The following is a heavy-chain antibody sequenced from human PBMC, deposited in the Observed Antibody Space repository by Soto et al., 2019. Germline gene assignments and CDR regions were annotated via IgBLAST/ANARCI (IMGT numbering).Heavy chain of an antibody. Sequence: GGSLRLSCAASGFTFSSYAMHWVRQAPGKGLEWVAVISYDGSNKYYADSVKGRFTISRDNSKNTLYLQMNSLRAEDTAVYYCARDLISNYHYYGMDVWGQGTTVTVSS. V-gene: IGHV3-30-3*01. CDR3: ARDLISNYHYYGMDV. CDR1: GFTFSSYA. J-gene: IGHJ6*02. CDR2: ISYDGSNK.